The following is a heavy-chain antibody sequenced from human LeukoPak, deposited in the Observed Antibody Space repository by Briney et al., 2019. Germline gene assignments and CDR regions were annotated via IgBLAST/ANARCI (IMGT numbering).Heavy chain of an antibody. V-gene: IGHV3-23*01. D-gene: IGHD7-27*01. J-gene: IGHJ4*02. CDR2: ISGSGGST. Sequence: GGSLRLSCAASGFTFSSYAMSWVRQAPGKGLEWVSAISGSGGSTYYADSVKGRFTISRHNSKNTLYLQMNSLRAEDTAVYYCARVGIINWEKEEFDNWGQGTLVTVSS. CDR3: ARVGIINWEKEEFDN. CDR1: GFTFSSYA.